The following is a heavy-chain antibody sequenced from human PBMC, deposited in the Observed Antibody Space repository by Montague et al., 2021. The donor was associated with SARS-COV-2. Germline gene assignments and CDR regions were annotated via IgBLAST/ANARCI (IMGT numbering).Heavy chain of an antibody. D-gene: IGHD2-2*01. CDR3: ARGRRRVVVPGAGPAGRAFDI. CDR2: VNQSGTT. CDR1: GGSFSNYY. Sequence: SETLSLTCAISGGSFSNYYWSWIRQPPGKGLEWIGEVNQSGTTIYNPSVKSGVTISEYTSKNQFYLRLNSVTAADTAAYYCARGRRRVVVPGAGPAGRAFDIWGQGAMVTVSS. V-gene: IGHV4-34*01. J-gene: IGHJ3*02.